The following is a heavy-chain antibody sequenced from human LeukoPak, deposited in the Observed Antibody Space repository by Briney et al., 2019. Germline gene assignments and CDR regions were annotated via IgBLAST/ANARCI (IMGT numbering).Heavy chain of an antibody. Sequence: ASVKVSCKASGYTFTCYYMHWVRQAPGQGLEWMGWINPNSGGTNYAQKFQGRVTMTRDTSISTAYMELSRLRSDDTAVYYCARGLYTDNYYYYGMDVWGQGTTVTVSS. V-gene: IGHV1-2*02. D-gene: IGHD2-2*02. CDR3: ARGLYTDNYYYYGMDV. CDR2: INPNSGGT. CDR1: GYTFTCYY. J-gene: IGHJ6*02.